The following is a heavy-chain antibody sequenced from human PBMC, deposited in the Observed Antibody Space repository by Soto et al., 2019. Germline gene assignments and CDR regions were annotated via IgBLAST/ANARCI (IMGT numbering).Heavy chain of an antibody. V-gene: IGHV2-5*02. D-gene: IGHD3-16*02. CDR1: GFSLSTKTVG. CDR2: IYWDDDK. J-gene: IGHJ3*02. Sequence: SGPTLVNPTQTLTLTCTFSGFSLSTKTVGVSWIRQPPGKALEWLAVIYWDDDKRYSPSLENRLTIIKDISRNQVVLTMTNMDPVDTATYYCAHLMITFVGVLADDAFDIWGPGTLVTVSS. CDR3: AHLMITFVGVLADDAFDI.